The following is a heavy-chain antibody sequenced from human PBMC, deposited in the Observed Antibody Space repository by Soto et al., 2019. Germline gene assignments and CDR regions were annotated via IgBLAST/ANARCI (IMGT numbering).Heavy chain of an antibody. V-gene: IGHV4-39*01. D-gene: IGHD3-3*01. CDR3: ARNPGSPYYDLWSGPKDYYYYYMDV. CDR2: IYYRGST. Sequence: QLQLQESGPGLVKPSETLSLTCTVSGGSISSSSYYWGWIRQPPGKGLEWIGSIYYRGSTYSNPSLKRRVTISVDTSKNQFSLKLSSVTAADTAVYYCARNPGSPYYDLWSGPKDYYYYYMDVWGKGTTVTVSS. CDR1: GGSISSSSYY. J-gene: IGHJ6*03.